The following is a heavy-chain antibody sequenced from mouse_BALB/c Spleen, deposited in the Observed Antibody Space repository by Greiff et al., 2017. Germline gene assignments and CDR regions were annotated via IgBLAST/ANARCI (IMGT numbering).Heavy chain of an antibody. CDR2: IRNKANGYTT. J-gene: IGHJ1*01. D-gene: IGHD1-2*01. V-gene: IGHV7-3*02. CDR3: ARDSPVRLRPYWYFDV. CDR1: GFTFTDYY. Sequence: EVMLVESGGGLVQPGGSLRLSCATSGFTFTDYYMSWVRQPPGKALEWLGFIRNKANGYTTEYSASVKGRFTISRDNSQSILYLQMNTLRAEDSATYDCARDSPVRLRPYWYFDVWGAGTTVTVSS.